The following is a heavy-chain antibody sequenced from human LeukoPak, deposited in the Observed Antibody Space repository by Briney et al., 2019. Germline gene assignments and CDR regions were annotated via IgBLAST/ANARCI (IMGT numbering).Heavy chain of an antibody. CDR3: ARGVSGPSLVVPAAIPWSYNWFDP. CDR2: IIPIFGIA. Sequence: ASVKVSCKASGGTFSSYAISWVRQAPGQGLEWMGRIIPIFGIANYAQKFQGRVTITADKSTSTAYMELSSLRSEDTAVYYCARGVSGPSLVVPAAIPWSYNWFDPWGQGTLVTVSS. V-gene: IGHV1-69*04. D-gene: IGHD2-2*02. CDR1: GGTFSSYA. J-gene: IGHJ5*02.